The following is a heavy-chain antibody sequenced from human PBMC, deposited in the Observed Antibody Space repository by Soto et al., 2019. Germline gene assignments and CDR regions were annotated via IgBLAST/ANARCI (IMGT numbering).Heavy chain of an antibody. Sequence: ASVKVSCKASGGTFTNYGISWVRQAPGQGLEWMGWISAYNGNTNYAQKLQGRVTMTTDTSTSTAYMELRSLRSDDTAVYYCARVRYNWNLNWFDPWGQGTLVTVSS. CDR3: ARVRYNWNLNWFDP. CDR2: ISAYNGNT. CDR1: GGTFTNYG. J-gene: IGHJ5*02. V-gene: IGHV1-18*01. D-gene: IGHD1-1*01.